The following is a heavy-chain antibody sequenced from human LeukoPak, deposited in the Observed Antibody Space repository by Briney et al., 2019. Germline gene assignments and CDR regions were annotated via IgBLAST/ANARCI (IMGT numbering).Heavy chain of an antibody. CDR3: ARDPEWHYYDSSGPQGMDV. D-gene: IGHD3-22*01. Sequence: GASVKVSCKASGYTFTSYGISWVRQAPGQGLEWMGWVSAYNGNTNYAQKLQGRVTMTTDTSTSTAYMELRSLRSDDTAVYYCARDPEWHYYDSSGPQGMDVWGQGTTVTVSS. CDR1: GYTFTSYG. CDR2: VSAYNGNT. V-gene: IGHV1-18*01. J-gene: IGHJ6*02.